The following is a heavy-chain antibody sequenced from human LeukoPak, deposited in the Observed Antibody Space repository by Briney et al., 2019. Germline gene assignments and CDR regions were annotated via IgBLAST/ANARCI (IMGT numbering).Heavy chain of an antibody. CDR2: IIPIFGTA. D-gene: IGHD3-3*01. CDR1: GGTFSSYA. J-gene: IGHJ4*02. Sequence: SVKVSCKASGGTFSSYAISWVRQAPGQGLEWMGRIIPIFGTANYAQKFQGRVTITTDGSTSTAYMELSSLRSEDTAVYYCARDDFWSDYGYYFDYWGQGTLVTVSS. V-gene: IGHV1-69*05. CDR3: ARDDFWSDYGYYFDY.